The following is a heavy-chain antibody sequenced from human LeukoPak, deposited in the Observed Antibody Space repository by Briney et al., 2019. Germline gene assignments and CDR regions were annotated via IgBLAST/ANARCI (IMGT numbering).Heavy chain of an antibody. Sequence: SETLSLTCTVSGGSISSYYWSWIRQPAGKGLEGIGRIYTSGSTNYNPSLNSRATMSVDTSKNQFSLKLSSVTAADTAVYYCARSAAWFGELSFDYWGQGTLVTVSS. D-gene: IGHD3-10*01. CDR3: ARSAAWFGELSFDY. V-gene: IGHV4-4*07. J-gene: IGHJ4*02. CDR1: GGSISSYY. CDR2: IYTSGST.